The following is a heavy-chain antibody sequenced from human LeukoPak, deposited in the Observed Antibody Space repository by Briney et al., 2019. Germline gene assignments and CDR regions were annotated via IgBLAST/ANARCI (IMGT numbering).Heavy chain of an antibody. D-gene: IGHD6-6*01. CDR2: INPSGGST. V-gene: IGHV1-46*01. CDR3: ARSSSSSFDY. J-gene: IGHJ4*02. CDR1: GYTFTSYS. Sequence: GASVKLSCTASGYTFTSYSMHWVRQAPGKGLEWMGIINPSGGSTSYAQKFQGRVTMTRDMSTSTVYMELNSLRSEDTAVYYWARSSSSSFDYWGRVALVAVAS.